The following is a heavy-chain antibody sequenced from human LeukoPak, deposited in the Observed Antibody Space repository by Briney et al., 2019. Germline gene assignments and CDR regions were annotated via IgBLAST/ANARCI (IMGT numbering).Heavy chain of an antibody. CDR1: GGSISSYY. J-gene: IGHJ4*02. D-gene: IGHD3-10*01. V-gene: IGHV4-39*07. Sequence: SETLSLTCTVSGGSISSYYWGWIRQPPGKGLEWIGSIYYSGSTYYNPSLKSRVTISVDTSKNQFSLKLSSVTAADTAVYYCAKTPRYYYGSGSYSPDYWGQGTLVTVSS. CDR2: IYYSGST. CDR3: AKTPRYYYGSGSYSPDY.